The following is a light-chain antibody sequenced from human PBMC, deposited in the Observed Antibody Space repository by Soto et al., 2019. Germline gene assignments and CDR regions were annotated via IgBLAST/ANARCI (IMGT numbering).Light chain of an antibody. CDR2: GAS. CDR1: QSVSSSY. CDR3: HHYGTSRT. V-gene: IGKV3-20*01. J-gene: IGKJ1*01. Sequence: EIGLTQSPGTLSLSPGERATLHCRASQSVSSSYLAWYQQKPGQAPRLLIYGASSRATGIPDRFSGSGSGTDFTLTISRLEPEDFAVYYCHHYGTSRTFGQGTKVDIK.